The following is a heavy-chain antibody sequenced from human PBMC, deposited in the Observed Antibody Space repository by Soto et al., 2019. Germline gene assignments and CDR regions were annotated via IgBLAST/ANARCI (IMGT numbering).Heavy chain of an antibody. D-gene: IGHD6-19*01. V-gene: IGHV1-69*13. Sequence: ASVKVSCKASGGTFSSYAISWVRQAPGQGLEWMGGIIPIFGTANYAQKFQGRVTITADESTSTAYMELSSLRSEDTAVYYCASPGYSSGWSHWDFEYWGQGTLVTVSS. J-gene: IGHJ4*02. CDR1: GGTFSSYA. CDR3: ASPGYSSGWSHWDFEY. CDR2: IIPIFGTA.